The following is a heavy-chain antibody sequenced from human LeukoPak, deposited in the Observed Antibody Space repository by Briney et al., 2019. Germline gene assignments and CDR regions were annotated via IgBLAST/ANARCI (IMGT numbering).Heavy chain of an antibody. V-gene: IGHV3-48*03. CDR2: ISSTGTTR. J-gene: IGHJ5*02. CDR1: GFTFSSYE. Sequence: GDCLSLSRAPSGFTFSSYEMNRVRESPGNEPKPCTYISSTGTTRYYAESVTGRFTIYRDIAKNSMYLQMNSLRAEDTAVYYCARGKAYISSWFGFVRSNWFDPRGQGTLVTVSS. D-gene: IGHD6-13*01. CDR3: ARGKAYISSWFGFVRSNWFDP.